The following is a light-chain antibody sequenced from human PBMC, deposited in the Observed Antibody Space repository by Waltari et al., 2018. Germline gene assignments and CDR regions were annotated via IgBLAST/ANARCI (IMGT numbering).Light chain of an antibody. CDR1: QSISSY. Sequence: IQMTQSPSSLSASVGDRVTITCRASQSISSYLNWYQQKPGKAPKLLIYAASSLQSGVPSRFSGSGSGTDFTLTISSLQPEDFATYYCQQSYSRLTFGGGTKVEIK. CDR3: QQSYSRLT. J-gene: IGKJ4*01. V-gene: IGKV1-39*01. CDR2: AAS.